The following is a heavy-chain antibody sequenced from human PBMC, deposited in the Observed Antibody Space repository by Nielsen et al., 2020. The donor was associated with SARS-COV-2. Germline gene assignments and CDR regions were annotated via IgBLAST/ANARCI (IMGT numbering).Heavy chain of an antibody. V-gene: IGHV3-23*01. CDR1: GFTISTYG. CDR2: ISSST. Sequence: GGSLRLSCVVSGFTISTYGMSWVRQAPGKGLEWVSAISSSTYYADSVKGRFTVSRDNSKNTLYLQMNSLRAEDTVVYYCAKRSGYTSGWYGDYWGQGTLVTVSS. J-gene: IGHJ4*02. CDR3: AKRSGYTSGWYGDY. D-gene: IGHD6-19*01.